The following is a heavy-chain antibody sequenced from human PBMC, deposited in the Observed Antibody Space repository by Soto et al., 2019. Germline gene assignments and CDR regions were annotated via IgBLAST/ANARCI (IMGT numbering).Heavy chain of an antibody. Sequence: EVQLVESGGDLVQPGGSLRLSCAASGFTFSSHWMSWVRQAPGKGLEWVANMNQDGSAKNYVDSVKGRFTISRDNAKNSPYLQMNSLRAEYTADYYCSTERWLEHWGQGTLVTVSS. CDR2: MNQDGSAK. V-gene: IGHV3-7*04. CDR3: STERWLEH. CDR1: GFTFSSHW. J-gene: IGHJ5*02.